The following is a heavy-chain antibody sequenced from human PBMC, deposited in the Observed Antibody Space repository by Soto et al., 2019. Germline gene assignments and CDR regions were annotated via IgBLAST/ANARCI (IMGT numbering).Heavy chain of an antibody. CDR2: IIPIFGTA. CDR1: GGTFSSYA. Sequence: QVQLVQSGAEVKKPGSSVKVSCKASGGTFSSYAISWVRQAPGQGLEWMGGIIPIFGTANYAQKFQGRVTITADESTSKAYMELSSLRSEDTAVYYCARGIAARVPTSFDYWGQGTLVTVSS. D-gene: IGHD6-6*01. CDR3: ARGIAARVPTSFDY. V-gene: IGHV1-69*01. J-gene: IGHJ4*02.